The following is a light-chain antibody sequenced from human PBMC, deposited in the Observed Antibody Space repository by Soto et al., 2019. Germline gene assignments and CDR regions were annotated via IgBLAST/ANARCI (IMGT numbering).Light chain of an antibody. CDR3: QQYGTSPEWT. V-gene: IGKV3-20*01. CDR1: QSVRSSV. J-gene: IGKJ1*01. CDR2: EAS. Sequence: EIVLTQSPGTLSLSPGERATLLCRTSQSVRSSVLAWYQQRPGQAPRLLIYEASSRATGIPDRFSGSGSGTDFTLTISRLEPEDFAVYYCQQYGTSPEWTFGQGTKVDIK.